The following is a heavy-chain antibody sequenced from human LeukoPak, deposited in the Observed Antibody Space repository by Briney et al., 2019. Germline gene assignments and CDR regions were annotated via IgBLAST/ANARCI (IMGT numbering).Heavy chain of an antibody. CDR1: GFTFSDYY. Sequence: GGALRLSCAASGFTFSDYYMSWIRQAPGKGLKWVSYISSSGSTIYYADSVKGRFTISRDNAKNSLYLQMNSLKTEDTAVYYCTTTKGLYCSSTSCYGWGQGTLVTVSS. V-gene: IGHV3-11*01. CDR2: ISSSGSTI. D-gene: IGHD2-2*01. CDR3: TTTKGLYCSSTSCYG. J-gene: IGHJ4*02.